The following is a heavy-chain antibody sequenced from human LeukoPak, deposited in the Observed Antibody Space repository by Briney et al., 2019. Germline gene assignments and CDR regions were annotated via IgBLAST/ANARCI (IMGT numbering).Heavy chain of an antibody. Sequence: ASVKVSCKASGGTFSSYAISWVRQAPGQGLEWMGIINPSGGSTSYAQKFQGRLTMTRDTSTSTVYMELSSLRSEDTAVYYCARVVVDSNQDYFDYWGQGTLVTVSS. CDR3: ARVVVDSNQDYFDY. CDR1: GGTFSSYA. CDR2: INPSGGST. D-gene: IGHD3-22*01. V-gene: IGHV1-46*01. J-gene: IGHJ4*02.